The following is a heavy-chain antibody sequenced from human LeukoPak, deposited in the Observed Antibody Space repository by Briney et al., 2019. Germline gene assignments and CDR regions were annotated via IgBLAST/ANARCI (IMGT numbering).Heavy chain of an antibody. CDR3: ARDWRDSSGKFPNDAFDI. CDR1: GFTFSDNY. V-gene: IGHV3-11*04. D-gene: IGHD3-22*01. J-gene: IGHJ3*02. Sequence: GGSLRLSCAASGFTFSDNYMSWIRQAPGKGLEWVSYISSSGSIYYADSVKGRFTISRDNAKNSLYLQMNSLRAEDTTVYYCARDWRDSSGKFPNDAFDIWGQGTMVTVSS. CDR2: ISSSGSI.